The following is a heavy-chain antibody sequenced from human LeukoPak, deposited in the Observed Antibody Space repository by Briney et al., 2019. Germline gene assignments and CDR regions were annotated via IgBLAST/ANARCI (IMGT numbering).Heavy chain of an antibody. Sequence: PSETLSLTCTVSGGSISSGDYYWSWIRQPPGKGLEWIGYIYYSGSTYYNPSLKSRVTISVDTSKNQFSLKLSSVTAADTAVYYCARTNPTYYDFWSGYTDYYYYYYMDVWGKGTTVTVSS. D-gene: IGHD3-3*01. CDR2: IYYSGST. CDR1: GGSISSGDYY. CDR3: ARTNPTYYDFWSGYTDYYYYYYMDV. V-gene: IGHV4-30-4*08. J-gene: IGHJ6*03.